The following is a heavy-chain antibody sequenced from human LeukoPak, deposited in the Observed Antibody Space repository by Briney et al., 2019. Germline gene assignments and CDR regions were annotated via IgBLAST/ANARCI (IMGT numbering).Heavy chain of an antibody. CDR1: GGSISSSGYY. J-gene: IGHJ4*02. D-gene: IGHD3/OR15-3a*01. V-gene: IGHV4-39*01. Sequence: PSETLSLTCTVSGGSISSSGYYWGWIRQPPGKGLEWIGSIYYSGNTYYNASLKSQVSISIDTSKNQFSLRLTSATAADTAVYYCARQTGSGLFILPGGQGTLVTVSS. CDR3: ARQTGSGLFILP. CDR2: IYYSGNT.